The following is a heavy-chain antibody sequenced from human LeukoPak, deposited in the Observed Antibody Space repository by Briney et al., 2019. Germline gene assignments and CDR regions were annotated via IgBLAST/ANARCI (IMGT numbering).Heavy chain of an antibody. V-gene: IGHV4-34*01. D-gene: IGHD6-19*01. CDR1: GGSFSGYY. J-gene: IGHJ4*02. CDR2: INHSGST. CDR3: ARGISKMQWLALYFDY. Sequence: SETLSLTCAVYGGSFSGYYWSWIRQPPGKGLEWLGEINHSGSTNYNPSLKSRVTISVDTSKNQFSLKLSSVTAADTAVYYCARGISKMQWLALYFDYWGQGTLVTVSS.